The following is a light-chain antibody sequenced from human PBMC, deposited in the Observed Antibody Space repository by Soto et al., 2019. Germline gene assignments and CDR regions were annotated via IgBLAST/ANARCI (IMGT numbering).Light chain of an antibody. CDR2: DVS. V-gene: IGLV2-14*01. Sequence: QSVLTQPASVSGSPGQSITISCTGTSSDVGGYNYVSWYQQHPGKAPKLMIYDVSNRPSGVSNRLSGSKSGNTASLTISGLQAEDEADYYYSSYTSSSTYVFGTGTKLTVL. J-gene: IGLJ1*01. CDR1: SSDVGGYNY. CDR3: SSYTSSSTYV.